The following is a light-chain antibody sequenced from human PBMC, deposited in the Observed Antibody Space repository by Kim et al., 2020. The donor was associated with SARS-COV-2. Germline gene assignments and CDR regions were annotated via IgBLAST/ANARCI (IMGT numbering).Light chain of an antibody. CDR2: GNS. CDR1: SSNIGAAYD. CDR3: QSYRV. V-gene: IGLV1-40*01. Sequence: QSVLTQPPSVSGAPGQRVTISCTGSSSNIGAAYDVYWYQKLPGTAPKLLIYGNSNRPSGVPDRFSGSKSGTSASLAITGLQAEDEADYYCQSYRVFGGGTQLTVL. J-gene: IGLJ3*02.